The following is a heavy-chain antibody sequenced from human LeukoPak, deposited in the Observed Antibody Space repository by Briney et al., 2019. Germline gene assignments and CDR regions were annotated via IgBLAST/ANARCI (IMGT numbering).Heavy chain of an antibody. Sequence: ASVTVSCKASGYTFTSYAMHWVRQAPGQRLEWMGWINAGNGNTKYSQKFQGRVTITRDTSASTAYMELSSLRSEDTAVYYCARDLDSYYFDYWGQGTLVTVSS. CDR1: GYTFTSYA. D-gene: IGHD3-22*01. V-gene: IGHV1-3*01. CDR3: ARDLDSYYFDY. CDR2: INAGNGNT. J-gene: IGHJ4*02.